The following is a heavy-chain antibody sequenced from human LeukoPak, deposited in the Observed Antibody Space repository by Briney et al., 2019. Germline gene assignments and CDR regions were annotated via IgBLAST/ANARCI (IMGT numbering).Heavy chain of an antibody. V-gene: IGHV1-8*03. CDR1: GYTFASYD. Sequence: ASVKVSCKASGYTFASYDINWVRQATGQGLEWMGWMNPSSGNTGYAQKFQGRVTITRNTSISTAYMELSSLGSEDTAVYYCARVPAATHYTYYFDYWGQGTLVTVSS. CDR3: ARVPAATHYTYYFDY. D-gene: IGHD2-2*01. J-gene: IGHJ4*02. CDR2: MNPSSGNT.